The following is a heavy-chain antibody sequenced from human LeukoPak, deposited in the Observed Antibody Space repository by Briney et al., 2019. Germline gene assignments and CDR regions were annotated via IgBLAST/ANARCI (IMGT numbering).Heavy chain of an antibody. Sequence: PGGSLRLSCAASGFTVSSNYMSWVRQAPGKGLEWVSVIYSGGSTYYADSVKGRFTISRDNAKNSLYLQMNSLRAEDTAVYYCAREHYDSSGYYFDYWGQGTLVTVSS. CDR1: GFTVSSNY. CDR2: IYSGGST. J-gene: IGHJ4*02. CDR3: AREHYDSSGYYFDY. V-gene: IGHV3-66*01. D-gene: IGHD3-22*01.